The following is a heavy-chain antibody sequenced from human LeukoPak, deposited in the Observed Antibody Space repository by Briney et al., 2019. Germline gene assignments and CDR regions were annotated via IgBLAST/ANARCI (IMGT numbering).Heavy chain of an antibody. D-gene: IGHD3-3*01. CDR2: INHSGNT. CDR1: GGSFSGYY. V-gene: IGHV4-34*01. J-gene: IGHJ4*02. Sequence: SETLSLTCAVYGGSFSGYYWSWIRQPPGKGLEWIGEINHSGNTNYNPSLKSRVTISVDMSKNQFSLKLRSVSAADTAVYYCARAVGYDFWSGYLGYWGQGTLVTVSS. CDR3: ARAVGYDFWSGYLGY.